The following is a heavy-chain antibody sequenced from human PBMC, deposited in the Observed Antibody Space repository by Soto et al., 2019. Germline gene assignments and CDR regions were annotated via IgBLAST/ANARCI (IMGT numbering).Heavy chain of an antibody. J-gene: IGHJ6*02. D-gene: IGHD1-1*01. CDR2: IIPIFGTA. CDR1: GGTFSSYA. V-gene: IGHV1-69*13. CDR3: ARDRAAPNSKGNHYYGLDV. Sequence: SVKVSCKASGGTFSSYAISWVRQAPGQGLEWMGGIIPIFGTANYAQKFQGRVTITADESTSTAYMELSSLRSEDTAVYYCARDRAAPNSKGNHYYGLDVWGQGTTVTVSS.